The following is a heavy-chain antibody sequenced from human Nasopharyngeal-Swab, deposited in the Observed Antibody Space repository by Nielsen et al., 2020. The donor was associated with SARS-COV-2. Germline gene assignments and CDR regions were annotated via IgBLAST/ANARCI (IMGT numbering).Heavy chain of an antibody. J-gene: IGHJ6*02. Sequence: WIRQPPGKGLEWIGSLYHSGSTNYNPSLKGRVTISVDTSKNQFSLKLSSVTAADTAVFYCARGSVYETWSGSRTYYHYYGLDVWGQGTTVTVSS. CDR2: LYHSGST. CDR3: ARGSVYETWSGSRTYYHYYGLDV. D-gene: IGHD3-3*01. V-gene: IGHV4-39*01.